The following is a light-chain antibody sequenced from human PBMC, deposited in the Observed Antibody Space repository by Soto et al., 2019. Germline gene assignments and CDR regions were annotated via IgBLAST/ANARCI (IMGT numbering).Light chain of an antibody. CDR1: SSDIGAYDY. Sequence: QSVLTQPPSLSGSPGQSITISCTGTSSDIGAYDYVSWFQQHPGKAPKLMISEVNNRPSGVSNRFSGSKSGNTAYLTISGLQVEDEAEYFCFPFTTTSTHVFGTGTKVTVL. CDR3: FPFTTTSTHV. J-gene: IGLJ1*01. V-gene: IGLV2-14*01. CDR2: EVN.